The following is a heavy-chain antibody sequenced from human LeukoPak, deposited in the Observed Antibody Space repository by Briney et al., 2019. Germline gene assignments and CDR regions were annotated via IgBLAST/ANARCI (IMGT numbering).Heavy chain of an antibody. Sequence: ASVKVSCKASGYTFTSYAMHWVRQAPGQRLEWMGWINAGNGNTKYSQKLQGRVTITRDTSASTAYMELSSLRSEDTAVYYCARGEMAVAAYDYWGQGTLVTVSS. V-gene: IGHV1-3*01. J-gene: IGHJ4*02. CDR2: INAGNGNT. D-gene: IGHD6-19*01. CDR3: ARGEMAVAAYDY. CDR1: GYTFTSYA.